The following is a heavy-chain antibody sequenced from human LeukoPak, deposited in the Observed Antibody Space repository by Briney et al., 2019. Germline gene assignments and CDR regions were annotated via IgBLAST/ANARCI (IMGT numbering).Heavy chain of an antibody. CDR2: ISSSSSYI. Sequence: GGSLRLSCAASGFTFSSYSMNWVRHAPGKGLEWVSSISSSSSYIYYADSVKGRFTISRDNAKNSLYLQMNSLRAEDTAVYYCARDRETYSGRPLDYWGQGTLVTVSS. D-gene: IGHD1-26*01. CDR3: ARDRETYSGRPLDY. V-gene: IGHV3-21*01. J-gene: IGHJ4*02. CDR1: GFTFSSYS.